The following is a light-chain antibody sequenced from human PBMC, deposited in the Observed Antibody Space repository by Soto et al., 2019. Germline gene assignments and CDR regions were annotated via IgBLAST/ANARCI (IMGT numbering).Light chain of an antibody. J-gene: IGLJ1*01. Sequence: QSVLTQPASVSGSPGQSITFSCTGTSDDVGGYNYVSWYQQHSGKAPKLIIFEVSNRPSGVSDRFSGSKSGNTASLTISGLQPEDEADYFCSSYTSYYPRVFGTGTKVTVL. CDR3: SSYTSYYPRV. CDR1: SDDVGGYNY. V-gene: IGLV2-14*03. CDR2: EVS.